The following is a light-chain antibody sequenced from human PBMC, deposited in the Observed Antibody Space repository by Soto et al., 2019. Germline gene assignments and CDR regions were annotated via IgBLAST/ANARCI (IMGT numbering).Light chain of an antibody. V-gene: IGKV1-5*01. J-gene: IGKJ1*01. CDR2: AAS. Sequence: DIQMTQSPSTLSASVGDRVTITCRASQSISNYLAWYQQRPGKAPKLLIYAASSLHSGVPSRFSGSGSGTEFTLTISSLQPDDFATYYCQHYNSYSEAFGQGTKVDIK. CDR3: QHYNSYSEA. CDR1: QSISNY.